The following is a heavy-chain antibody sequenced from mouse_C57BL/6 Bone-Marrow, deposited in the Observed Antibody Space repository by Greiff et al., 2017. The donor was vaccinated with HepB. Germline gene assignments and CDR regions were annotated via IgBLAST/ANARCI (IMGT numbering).Heavy chain of an antibody. CDR1: GYTFTSYW. J-gene: IGHJ2*01. CDR2: IDPSDSYT. CDR3: ARSHPDY. V-gene: IGHV1-50*01. Sequence: QVQLQQPGAELVKPGASVKLSCKASGYTFTSYWMQWVKQRPGQGLEWIGEIDPSDSYTNYNQKFKGKATLTVDTSSSTAYMQLSSLTSEDSAVYYCARSHPDYWGLGTTLTVSS.